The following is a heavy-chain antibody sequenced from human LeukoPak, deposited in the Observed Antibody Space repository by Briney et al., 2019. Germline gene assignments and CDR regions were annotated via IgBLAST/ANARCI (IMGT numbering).Heavy chain of an antibody. J-gene: IGHJ4*02. D-gene: IGHD1-26*01. CDR1: GSTFSSNG. V-gene: IGHV3-30*02. Sequence: GGSLSLSCAASGSTFSSNGMHWVRQAPGKGLEGVAFIRNDGSNKYYADSVMGRFTNSRDNSKNTLYLQMNSLRAEDTAVYYCAKDQSGTYYVDYWGQGTLVTVSS. CDR3: AKDQSGTYYVDY. CDR2: IRNDGSNK.